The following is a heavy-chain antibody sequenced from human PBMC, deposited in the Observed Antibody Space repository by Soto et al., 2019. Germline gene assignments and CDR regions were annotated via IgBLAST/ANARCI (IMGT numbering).Heavy chain of an antibody. D-gene: IGHD3-10*01. CDR1: GYTFTSYG. CDR2: ISAYNGNT. V-gene: IGHV1-18*01. J-gene: IGHJ6*02. CDR3: ERVLWFGELSHYYYAMDV. Sequence: ASVKVSCKASGYTFTSYGISWVRQAPGQGLEWMGWISAYNGNTNYAQKLQGRVTMTTDTSTSTAYMDLRSLRSDDTAVYYCERVLWFGELSHYYYAMDVWGQGTTVTVSS.